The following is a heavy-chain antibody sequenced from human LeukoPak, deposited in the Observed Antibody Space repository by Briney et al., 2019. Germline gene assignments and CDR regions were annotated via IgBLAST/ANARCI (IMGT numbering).Heavy chain of an antibody. CDR1: GYTFTGYY. D-gene: IGHD5-18*01. CDR2: INPNSGGT. V-gene: IGHV1-2*02. Sequence: GASVKVSCKASGYTFTGYYMHWVRQAPGQGLEWMGWINPNSGGTNYAQKFQGRVTMTRDTSISTAYMELSRLRSDDTAVYYCARSRLPTYNWFDPWGQGTLVTVSS. CDR3: ARSRLPTYNWFDP. J-gene: IGHJ5*02.